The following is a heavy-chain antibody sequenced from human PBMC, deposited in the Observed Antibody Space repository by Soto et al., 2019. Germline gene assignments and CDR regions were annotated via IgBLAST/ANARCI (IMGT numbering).Heavy chain of an antibody. D-gene: IGHD2-15*01. J-gene: IGHJ3*02. V-gene: IGHV4-61*01. CDR2: IYYSGST. CDR1: GGSVSSGSYY. CDR3: ARDQGVVVVAAPGAFDI. Sequence: QVQLQESGPGLVKPSETLSLTCTVSGGSVSSGSYYWSWIRQPPGKGLEWIGYIYYSGSTNYNPSGKSRGTMSGDTSRNQFCLKLSSVTAADTAVYYCARDQGVVVVAAPGAFDIWGQGTMVTVSS.